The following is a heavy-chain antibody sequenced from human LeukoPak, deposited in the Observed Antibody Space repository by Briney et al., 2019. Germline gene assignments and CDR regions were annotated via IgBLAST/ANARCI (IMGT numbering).Heavy chain of an antibody. J-gene: IGHJ4*02. V-gene: IGHV3-23*01. Sequence: GGSLRLSCAASGFTFRNYAMNWVRQAPGKGLEWVSDISGSGGVTYYADSVRGRFTISRDNSKNTVYLQMNSLRAEDTAVYYCARQNQLYDILTDYYTLGSFDYWGQGTLVTVSS. CDR2: ISGSGGVT. D-gene: IGHD3-9*01. CDR3: ARQNQLYDILTDYYTLGSFDY. CDR1: GFTFRNYA.